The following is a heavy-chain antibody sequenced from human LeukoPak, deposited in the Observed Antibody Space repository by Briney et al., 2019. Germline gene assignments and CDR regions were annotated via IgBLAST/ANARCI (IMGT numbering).Heavy chain of an antibody. J-gene: IGHJ4*02. CDR1: GFTISSYA. CDR3: GKVRIGTDSSGYYYPLDY. CDR2: ISGSGGST. V-gene: IGHV3-23*01. D-gene: IGHD3-22*01. Sequence: GGSLRLSCAASGFTISSYAMSWVRQAPGKGLEWVSAISGSGGSTYYADSVKGRFTISRDNSKNTLYLQMNSLRAEDTAVYYCGKVRIGTDSSGYYYPLDYWGQGTLVTVSS.